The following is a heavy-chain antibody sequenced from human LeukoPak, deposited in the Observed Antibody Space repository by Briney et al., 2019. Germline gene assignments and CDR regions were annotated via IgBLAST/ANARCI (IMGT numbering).Heavy chain of an antibody. CDR3: ARAYSSGWGTDWRNEKYYFDY. Sequence: PGGSLRLSCAASGFTFSSYAMHWVRQAPGKGLEWVAVISYDGSNKYYADSVKGRFTISRDNSKNTLYLQMNSLRSEDTAVYYCARAYSSGWGTDWRNEKYYFDYWGQGTLVTVSS. CDR2: ISYDGSNK. V-gene: IGHV3-30-3*01. J-gene: IGHJ4*02. CDR1: GFTFSSYA. D-gene: IGHD6-19*01.